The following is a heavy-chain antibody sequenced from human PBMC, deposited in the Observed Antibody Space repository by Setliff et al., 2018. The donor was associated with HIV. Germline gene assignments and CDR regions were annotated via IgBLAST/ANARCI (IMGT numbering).Heavy chain of an antibody. J-gene: IGHJ6*02. CDR2: VKQDGSDK. D-gene: IGHD3-10*01. V-gene: IGHV3-7*01. CDR3: AYYSSGSFYLGYYYYHGMDV. Sequence: PGGSLRLSCAASGFSFGSYWMNWVRQAPGKGLEWVANVKQDGSDKYYVDSVKGRFTISRDNAKNSLYLQMNSLRAEDTAVYYCAYYSSGSFYLGYYYYHGMDVWGQGTTVTVSS. CDR1: GFSFGSYW.